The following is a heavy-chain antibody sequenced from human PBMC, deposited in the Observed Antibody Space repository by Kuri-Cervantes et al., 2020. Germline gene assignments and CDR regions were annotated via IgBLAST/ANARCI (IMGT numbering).Heavy chain of an antibody. D-gene: IGHD3-22*01. Sequence: ASVKVSCKASGYTFTSYGISWVRQAPGQGLEWMGWISAYNGDTNYAQKLQGRVTMTTDTSTSTAYMELRSLRSDDTAVYYCARARWDYNSDGHIGHYFDFWGQGTLVTVSS. CDR2: ISAYNGDT. V-gene: IGHV1-18*01. CDR3: ARARWDYNSDGHIGHYFDF. J-gene: IGHJ4*02. CDR1: GYTFTSYG.